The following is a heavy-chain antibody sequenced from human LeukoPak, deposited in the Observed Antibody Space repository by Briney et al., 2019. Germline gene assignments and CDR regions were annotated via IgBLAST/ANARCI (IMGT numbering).Heavy chain of an antibody. CDR3: AALAGSGSYYWYYFDY. D-gene: IGHD3-10*01. CDR1: GGSFSGYY. Sequence: SETLSLTCAVYGGSFSGYYWSWIRQPPGKGLEWIGEINHSGSTNYNPSLKSRVTISVDTSKNQFSLKLSSVTAADTAVYYCAALAGSGSYYWYYFDYWGQGTLVTVSS. CDR2: INHSGST. V-gene: IGHV4-34*01. J-gene: IGHJ4*02.